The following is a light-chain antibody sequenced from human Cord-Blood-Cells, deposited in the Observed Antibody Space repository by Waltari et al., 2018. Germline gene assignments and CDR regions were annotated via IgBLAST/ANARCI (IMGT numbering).Light chain of an antibody. CDR1: NIGSKS. CDR2: YDS. Sequence: SYVLTQPPSVSVAPGKTARITCGGNNIGSKSVPWYQQKPGQAPVLVIYYDSDRPSGIPERFSGSNSGNTATLTISRVEAGDEADYYCQVWDSSSDSWVFGGGTKLTVL. V-gene: IGLV3-21*04. CDR3: QVWDSSSDSWV. J-gene: IGLJ3*02.